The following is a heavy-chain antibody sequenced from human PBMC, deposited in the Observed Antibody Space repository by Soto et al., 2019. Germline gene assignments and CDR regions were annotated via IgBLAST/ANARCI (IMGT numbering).Heavy chain of an antibody. Sequence: SCAVSGFTFSSYEMNWVRQAPGKGLEWVSYIGTSGKTIYYADSVRGRFTISRDNAKNSLYLQMNSLRAEDTAVYFCARDPAIYSGKFDYGLDVWGRGTTVTVS. D-gene: IGHD4-4*01. V-gene: IGHV3-48*03. J-gene: IGHJ6*02. CDR2: IGTSGKTI. CDR1: GFTFSSYE. CDR3: ARDPAIYSGKFDYGLDV.